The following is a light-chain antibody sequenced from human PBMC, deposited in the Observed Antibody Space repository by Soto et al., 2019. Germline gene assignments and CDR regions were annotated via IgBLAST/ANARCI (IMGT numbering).Light chain of an antibody. CDR2: AAS. CDR3: QKYNSAPFT. V-gene: IGKV1-27*01. J-gene: IGKJ3*01. Sequence: IQLTQSPSSLCASVLDIFTVTFRASQGISSYLAWYQQKPGKAPKLLIYAASTLQPGVPSRFRGSGSGTDFTLTISGLLPEDVATYYCQKYNSAPFTFGPGTKVDI. CDR1: QGISSY.